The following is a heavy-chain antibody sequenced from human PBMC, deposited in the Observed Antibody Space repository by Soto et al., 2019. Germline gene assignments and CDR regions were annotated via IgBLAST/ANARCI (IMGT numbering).Heavy chain of an antibody. Sequence: PSETLSLTCAVSGGSISGCGYSWSWIRQPPGRGLEWIGYIYHSGSTYYNPSLKSRVTISVDRSKNQFSLKLSSVTAADTAVYYCARNYYGSGSYLSYYYGMDVWGQGTTVT. D-gene: IGHD3-10*01. CDR3: ARNYYGSGSYLSYYYGMDV. CDR1: GGSISGCGYS. J-gene: IGHJ6*02. V-gene: IGHV4-30-2*01. CDR2: IYHSGST.